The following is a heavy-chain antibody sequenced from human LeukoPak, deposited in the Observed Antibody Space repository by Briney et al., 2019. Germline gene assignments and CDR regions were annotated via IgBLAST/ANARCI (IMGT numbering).Heavy chain of an antibody. Sequence: GESLQISCQGSGYSFTSYWIGWVRQMPGKGLEWMGIIYPGDSDTRYSPSFQGQVTISADKSISTAYLQWSSLKASDTAMYYCARLGLDYYDSSGYYNYWGQGTLVTVSS. V-gene: IGHV5-51*01. CDR1: GYSFTSYW. D-gene: IGHD3-22*01. CDR2: IYPGDSDT. CDR3: ARLGLDYYDSSGYYNY. J-gene: IGHJ4*02.